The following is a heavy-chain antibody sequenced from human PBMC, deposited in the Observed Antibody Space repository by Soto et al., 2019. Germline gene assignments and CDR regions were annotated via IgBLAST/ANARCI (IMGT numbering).Heavy chain of an antibody. D-gene: IGHD3-22*01. Sequence: QVQLQESGPGLVKPSQTLSLTCTISGGSISSGDYYWSWIRQPPGKGLEWIGYIYYSGSTYYNPSLKSRVTISVDTSKNQFSLKLSSVTAADTAVCYCARAPHYYDSSGSGAFDIWGQGTMVTVSS. CDR2: IYYSGST. J-gene: IGHJ3*02. V-gene: IGHV4-30-4*01. CDR1: GGSISSGDYY. CDR3: ARAPHYYDSSGSGAFDI.